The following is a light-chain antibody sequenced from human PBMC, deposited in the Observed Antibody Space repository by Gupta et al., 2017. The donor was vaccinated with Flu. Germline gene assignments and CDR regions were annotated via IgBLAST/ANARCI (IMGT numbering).Light chain of an antibody. Sequence: EKVLTQSPATLSLSPGERAILSCRASQGVCRFFAWYQQKPGQAPRLLIYGASDRATRIPARCSGSGSGTYFTLTISSLAAEVSAVYYCQKKYNWLTFGQGTRLEIK. J-gene: IGKJ5*01. CDR3: QKKYNWLT. CDR2: GAS. CDR1: QGVCRF. V-gene: IGKV3-11*01.